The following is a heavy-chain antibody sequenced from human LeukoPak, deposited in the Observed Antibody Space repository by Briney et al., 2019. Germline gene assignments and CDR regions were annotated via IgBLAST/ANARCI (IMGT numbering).Heavy chain of an antibody. V-gene: IGHV3-30*18. CDR3: AKDGALSTSYGMDV. CDR2: ISYDGSNK. D-gene: IGHD2-2*01. J-gene: IGHJ6*02. Sequence: PGRSLRLSCAASGFTFSSYGMHWVRQAPGKGLEWVAVISYDGSNKYYADSVKGRFTISRDNSKNTLYLQMNSLRAEDTAAYYCAKDGALSTSYGMDVWGQGTTVTVSS. CDR1: GFTFSSYG.